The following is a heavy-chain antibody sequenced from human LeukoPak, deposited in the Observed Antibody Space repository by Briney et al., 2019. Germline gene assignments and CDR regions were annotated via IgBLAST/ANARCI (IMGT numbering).Heavy chain of an antibody. CDR2: INPNSGDT. Sequence: ASVKVSCKASGYTFTGYHMHWVRQAPGQGLEWMGRINPNSGDTNYAQKFQGRVTMTRDTSISTAYMELSGLRSDDTAMYYCARDYCSSTSCLFDYWGQGTLVTVSS. D-gene: IGHD2-2*01. V-gene: IGHV1-2*06. CDR1: GYTFTGYH. CDR3: ARDYCSSTSCLFDY. J-gene: IGHJ4*02.